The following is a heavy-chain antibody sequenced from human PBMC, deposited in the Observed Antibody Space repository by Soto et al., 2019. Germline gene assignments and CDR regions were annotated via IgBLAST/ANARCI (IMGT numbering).Heavy chain of an antibody. J-gene: IGHJ4*02. D-gene: IGHD3-16*01. CDR2: ISSSSSYI. CDR3: ARDSAGGGIMITFGDTRPY. Sequence: PGGSLRLSCAASGFTFSSYSMNWVRQAPGKGLEWVSSISSSSSYIYYADSVKGRFTISRDNAKNSLYLQMNSLRAEDTAVYYCARDSAGGGIMITFGDTRPYWGQGTLVTVSS. CDR1: GFTFSSYS. V-gene: IGHV3-21*01.